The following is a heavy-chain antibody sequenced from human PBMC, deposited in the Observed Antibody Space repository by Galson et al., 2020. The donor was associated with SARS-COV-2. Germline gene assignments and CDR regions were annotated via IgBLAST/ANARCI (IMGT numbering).Heavy chain of an antibody. CDR2: INSSGST. V-gene: IGHV4-34*01. CDR3: AREENFLLGVTASRMCYFDF. D-gene: IGHD2-21*02. CDR1: GGSFSGYY. J-gene: IGHJ4*02. Sequence: SETLSLTCAVYGGSFSGYYWSWIRQPPGQGLEWIGEINSSGSTNYNPSLKSRVTISVDTSKNHFSLKLSSVTAADTAVYYCAREENFLLGVTASRMCYFDFWGRGTLATVSS.